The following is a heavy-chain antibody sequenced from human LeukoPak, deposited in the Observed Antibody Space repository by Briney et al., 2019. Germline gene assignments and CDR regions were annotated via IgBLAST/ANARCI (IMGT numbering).Heavy chain of an antibody. CDR3: ARPGTVVPAAIDY. CDR1: GFSFSLYW. Sequence: GGSLRLSCAPSGFSFSLYWMTWVRQAPGKGLEWVASINQDGSEKYYVDSVKGRFTISRDNVKNSLFLQMNSLRAEDTAVYYCARPGTVVPAAIDYWGQGTLVTVSS. V-gene: IGHV3-7*01. CDR2: INQDGSEK. D-gene: IGHD2-2*01. J-gene: IGHJ4*02.